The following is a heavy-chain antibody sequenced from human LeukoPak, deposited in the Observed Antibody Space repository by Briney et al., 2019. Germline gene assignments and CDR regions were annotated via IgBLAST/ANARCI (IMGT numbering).Heavy chain of an antibody. J-gene: IGHJ6*04. CDR1: GFTFSSYA. CDR2: ISGSGGST. D-gene: IGHD2-2*01. V-gene: IGHV3-23*01. Sequence: PGGSLRLSRAASGFTFSSYAMSWVRQAPGKGLEWVSAISGSGGSTYYADSVKGRFTISRDNSKNTLYLQMNSLRAEDTAVYYCAKSSSSTILSSMDVWGKGTTVTVSS. CDR3: AKSSSSTILSSMDV.